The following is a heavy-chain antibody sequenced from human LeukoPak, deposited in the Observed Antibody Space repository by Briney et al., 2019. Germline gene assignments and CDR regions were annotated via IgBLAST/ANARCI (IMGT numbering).Heavy chain of an antibody. V-gene: IGHV3-7*04. Sequence: GGSLRLSCTASGFTISSYWMSWVRQAPGKGLEWVANIKQDGSEKYYVDSVRGRFSISRDNAKSSLYLQMNSLRAEDTAVYYCARENVAVPGGDYWGQGTLVTVSA. CDR1: GFTISSYW. CDR3: ARENVAVPGGDY. J-gene: IGHJ4*02. CDR2: IKQDGSEK. D-gene: IGHD6-19*01.